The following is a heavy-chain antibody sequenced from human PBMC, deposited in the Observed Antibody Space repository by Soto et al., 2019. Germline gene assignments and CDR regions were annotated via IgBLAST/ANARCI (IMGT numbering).Heavy chain of an antibody. CDR1: GFTFDDYA. CDR3: VKDSYADFHRVLSTAEYFFDY. Sequence: EVQLVESGGGLVRPGRSLRLSCTASGFTFDDYAMHWVRQAPGRGLEWVSGITWNRGNIAYADSVKGRFTIARDDDNNSLYLQMNSLRPEDTALYYCVKDSYADFHRVLSTAEYFFDYWGHGTLVTVSS. CDR2: ITWNRGNI. V-gene: IGHV3-9*01. J-gene: IGHJ4*01. D-gene: IGHD2-2*01.